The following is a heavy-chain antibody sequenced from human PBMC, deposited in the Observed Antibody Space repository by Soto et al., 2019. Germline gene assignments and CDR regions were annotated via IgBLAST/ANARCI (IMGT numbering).Heavy chain of an antibody. D-gene: IGHD2-15*01. CDR3: AKAGECSGGSCSYYYYYMDV. Sequence: GSLRLSCAASGFTFSSYAMSWVRQAPGKGLEWVSAISGSGGSTYYADSVKGRFTISRDNSKNTLYLQMNSLRAEDTAVYYCAKAGECSGGSCSYYYYYMDVWGKGTTVTVSS. V-gene: IGHV3-23*01. CDR1: GFTFSSYA. CDR2: ISGSGGST. J-gene: IGHJ6*03.